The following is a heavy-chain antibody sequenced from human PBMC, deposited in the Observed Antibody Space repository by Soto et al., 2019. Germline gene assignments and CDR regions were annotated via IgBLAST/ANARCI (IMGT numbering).Heavy chain of an antibody. CDR3: SRGCIGNNCYDAFDV. CDR2: ISSDGSNK. CDR1: GFTFNTYA. J-gene: IGHJ3*01. Sequence: QVQLVESGGGVVQPGRSLRLSCAASGFTFNTYAMHWVRQAPGKGLEWVAVISSDGSNKYYADSVKGRFTISRDNSKDTLYLQMSGLRAEVAAVYYCSRGCIGNNCYDAFDVWGLGTMVTVSS. D-gene: IGHD2-15*01. V-gene: IGHV3-30-3*01.